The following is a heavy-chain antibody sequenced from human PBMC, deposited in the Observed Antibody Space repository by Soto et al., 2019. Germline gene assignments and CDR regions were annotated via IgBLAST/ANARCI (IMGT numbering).Heavy chain of an antibody. CDR3: ARHPGRPYYYYGMDV. J-gene: IGHJ6*02. Sequence: QVQLVQSGAEVKKPGSSVKVSCKASGGTFSSYAISWVRQAPGQGLEWMGGIIPIFGTADYAQKFQGRVTITADESTSTAYIELSSLTSEDTAVYYCARHPGRPYYYYGMDVWGQGTTVTVSS. CDR1: GGTFSSYA. V-gene: IGHV1-69*12. CDR2: IIPIFGTA. D-gene: IGHD2-15*01.